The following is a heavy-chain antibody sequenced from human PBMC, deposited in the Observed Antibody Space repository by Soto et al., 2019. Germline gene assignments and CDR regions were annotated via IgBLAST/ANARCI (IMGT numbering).Heavy chain of an antibody. CDR3: ARGYTRSLFYFDY. CDR1: GFSLITSGMC. D-gene: IGHD2-2*02. J-gene: IGHJ4*02. Sequence: SGPTLVNPTRTLTLTCTFSGFSLITSGMCVSWIRQPPGKALEWLALVDWDDDKSYSTSLKTRLTISKDTSKNQVVLTMTNMDPMDSATYYCARGYTRSLFYFDYWGQGTLVTVSS. V-gene: IGHV2-70*01. CDR2: VDWDDDK.